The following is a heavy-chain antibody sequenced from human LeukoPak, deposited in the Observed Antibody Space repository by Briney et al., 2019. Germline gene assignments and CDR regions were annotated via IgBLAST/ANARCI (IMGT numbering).Heavy chain of an antibody. V-gene: IGHV4-61*02. CDR3: ARGPAPPGYYQLLDY. Sequence: PSETLSLTCTVSGGSISSGSYYWSWIRQPAGKGLEWIGRIYTSGSTNYNPSLKSRVTISVDTSKNQFSLKLSSVTAADTAVYYCARGPAPPGYYQLLDYWGQGTLVTVSS. J-gene: IGHJ4*02. D-gene: IGHD2-2*01. CDR1: GGSISSGSYY. CDR2: IYTSGST.